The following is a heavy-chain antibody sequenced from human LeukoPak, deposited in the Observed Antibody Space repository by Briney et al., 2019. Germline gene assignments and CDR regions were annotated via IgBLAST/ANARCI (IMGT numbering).Heavy chain of an antibody. CDR3: ARVSLDSYYYYYMDV. CDR1: GGSISSYY. V-gene: IGHV4-4*07. D-gene: IGHD3-9*01. Sequence: SETLSLTCTVSGGSISSYYWGWIRQPAGKGLEWIGRIYTSGSTNYNPSLKRRVTISVDTSKNQFSLKLSSVTAADTAVYYCARVSLDSYYYYYMDVWGKGTTVTVSS. CDR2: IYTSGST. J-gene: IGHJ6*03.